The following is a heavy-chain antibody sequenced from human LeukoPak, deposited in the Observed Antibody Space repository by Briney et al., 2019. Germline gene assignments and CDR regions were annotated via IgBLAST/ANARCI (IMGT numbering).Heavy chain of an antibody. V-gene: IGHV3-30-3*01. Sequence: PGRSLRLSCAASGFTFSSYAMHWVCQAPGKGLEWVAVISYDGSNKYYADSVKGRFTISRDNSKNSLYLQMNSLRAEDTALYYCAKARTGDLDYFDYWGQGTLVTVSS. CDR2: ISYDGSNK. J-gene: IGHJ4*02. CDR3: AKARTGDLDYFDY. CDR1: GFTFSSYA. D-gene: IGHD7-27*01.